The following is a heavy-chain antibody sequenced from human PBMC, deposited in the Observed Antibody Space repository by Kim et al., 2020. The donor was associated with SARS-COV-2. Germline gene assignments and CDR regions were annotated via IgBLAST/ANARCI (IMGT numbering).Heavy chain of an antibody. CDR1: GGTFSSYA. J-gene: IGHJ4*02. Sequence: ASVKVSCKASGGTFSSYAISWVRQAPGQGLEWMGGIIPIFGTANYAQKFQGRVTITADESTSTAYMELSSLRSEDTAVYYCARVYSSSPTFDYWGQGTLVTVSS. CDR3: ARVYSSSPTFDY. V-gene: IGHV1-69*13. CDR2: IIPIFGTA. D-gene: IGHD6-6*01.